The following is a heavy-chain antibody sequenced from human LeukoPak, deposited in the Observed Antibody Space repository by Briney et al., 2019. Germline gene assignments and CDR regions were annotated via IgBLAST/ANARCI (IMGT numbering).Heavy chain of an antibody. CDR2: IYPGDSDT. J-gene: IGHJ4*02. Sequence: GESLKISCKGSGYSFTSYWIAWVRQMPGKGLEWMGIIYPGDSDTRNSPSFQGQVTISADKSISTAYLQWSSLRASDTAMYYYAKHGGYGGNQKAHFDYWGQGTLVTVSS. CDR1: GYSFTSYW. D-gene: IGHD4-23*01. V-gene: IGHV5-51*01. CDR3: AKHGGYGGNQKAHFDY.